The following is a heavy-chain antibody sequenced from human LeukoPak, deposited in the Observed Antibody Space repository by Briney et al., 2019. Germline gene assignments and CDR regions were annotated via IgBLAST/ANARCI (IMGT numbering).Heavy chain of an antibody. CDR2: IYSGGST. CDR1: GFTVSNNY. J-gene: IGHJ4*02. V-gene: IGHV3-53*01. D-gene: IGHD1-26*01. CDR3: ARDGIVGATDY. Sequence: GGSLRLSCAVSGFTVSNNYMSWVRQAPGKGLEWVSAIYSGGSTYCADSVKGRFTISRDNSENTVYLQMNSLRAEDTADYYCARDGIVGATDYWGQGTLVTVSS.